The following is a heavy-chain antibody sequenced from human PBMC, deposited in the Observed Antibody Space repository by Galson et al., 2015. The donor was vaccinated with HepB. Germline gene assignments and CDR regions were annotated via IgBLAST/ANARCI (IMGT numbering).Heavy chain of an antibody. V-gene: IGHV5-10-1*01. Sequence: QSGAEVKKPGESLRISCEASGYKFSSYSITWVRQMPEKGLKWMGRIDPSNSYSNYSPSFQGHVTMSVDKSINTAHLQWSSLKASDTATYYCARQGSGWYSGGNWFDSWGQGTQVTVSS. CDR2: IDPSNSYS. CDR1: GYKFSSYS. CDR3: ARQGSGWYSGGNWFDS. D-gene: IGHD6-19*01. J-gene: IGHJ5*01.